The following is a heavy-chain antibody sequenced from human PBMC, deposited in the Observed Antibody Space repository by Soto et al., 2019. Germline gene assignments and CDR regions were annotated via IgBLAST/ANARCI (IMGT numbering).Heavy chain of an antibody. D-gene: IGHD3-22*01. Sequence: WETLSLTCSVSGDFISSYYWSWIRQPPGKGLEWIGYVYYSGSTNYNPSLKSRVTISVDTSKKQFSLKLRSVTAADTAVYFCARGKSGYYPYFDNWGQGTLVTVSS. J-gene: IGHJ4*02. CDR2: VYYSGST. CDR1: GDFISSYY. CDR3: ARGKSGYYPYFDN. V-gene: IGHV4-59*01.